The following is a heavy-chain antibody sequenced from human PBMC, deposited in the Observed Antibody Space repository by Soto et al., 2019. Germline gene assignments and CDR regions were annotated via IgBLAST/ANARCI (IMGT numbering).Heavy chain of an antibody. CDR3: AREYSYGSFHWFDP. CDR1: GGSISSGGYY. D-gene: IGHD5-18*01. CDR2: IYYSGST. J-gene: IGHJ5*02. V-gene: IGHV4-31*03. Sequence: SETLSLTCTVSGGSISSGGYYWSWIRQHPGKGLEWIGYIYYSGSTYYNPSLKSRVTISVDTSKNQFSLKLSSVTAADTAVYYCAREYSYGSFHWFDPWGQGTLVTVSS.